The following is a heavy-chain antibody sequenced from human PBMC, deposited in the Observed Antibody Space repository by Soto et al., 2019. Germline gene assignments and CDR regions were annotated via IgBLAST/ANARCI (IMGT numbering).Heavy chain of an antibody. CDR3: AAKYYDYVWGSYRYGFDP. Sequence: SVKVSCKASGFTFAISALQWVLQARGQRLEWIGWIVGGSGNANYAQKFQDRVTISRDMSTSTAFMELRSLRSEDTAIYYCAAKYYDYVWGSYRYGFDPWGQGTLVTVSS. CDR2: IVGGSGNA. J-gene: IGHJ5*02. CDR1: GFTFAISA. D-gene: IGHD3-16*02. V-gene: IGHV1-58*01.